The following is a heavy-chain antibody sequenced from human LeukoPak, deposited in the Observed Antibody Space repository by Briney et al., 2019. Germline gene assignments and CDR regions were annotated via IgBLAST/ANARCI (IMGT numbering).Heavy chain of an antibody. CDR2: ISGSGGST. CDR1: GFTFSSYA. Sequence: PGGSLRLSCAASGFTFSSYAMSWVRQAPGKGLEWVSAISGSGGSTYYADSVKGRFTISRDNSKNTLYLQMNSLRVEDTAVYYCAKDRDPTVTPWFDPWGQGTLVAVSS. D-gene: IGHD4-11*01. V-gene: IGHV3-23*01. CDR3: AKDRDPTVTPWFDP. J-gene: IGHJ5*02.